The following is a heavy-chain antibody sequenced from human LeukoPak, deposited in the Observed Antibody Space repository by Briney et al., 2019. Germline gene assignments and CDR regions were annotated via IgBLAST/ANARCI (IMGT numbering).Heavy chain of an antibody. V-gene: IGHV4-59*01. CDR1: GGSISSYY. J-gene: IGHJ5*02. Sequence: SETLSLTCTVSGGSISSYYWSWIRQPPGKGLEWIGYIYYSGSTNYNPSLKSRVTISVDTSKTQFSLKLSSVTAADTAVYYCARARADWFDPWGQGTLVTVSS. CDR2: IYYSGST. CDR3: ARARADWFDP.